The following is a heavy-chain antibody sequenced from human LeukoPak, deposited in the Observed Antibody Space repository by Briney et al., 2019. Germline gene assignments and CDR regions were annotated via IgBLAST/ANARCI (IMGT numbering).Heavy chain of an antibody. D-gene: IGHD2-8*02. Sequence: LWASVKVSCKASGYTFTSYGIIWVRQAPGQGLEWMGWINTYSGKTRFAQKFQGRVTMTTDTSTSTVYMELRSLRSGDTAVYYCARAYWDLPYFDYWGQGTRFIVSS. CDR3: ARAYWDLPYFDY. J-gene: IGHJ4*02. CDR1: GYTFTSYG. V-gene: IGHV1-18*01. CDR2: INTYSGKT.